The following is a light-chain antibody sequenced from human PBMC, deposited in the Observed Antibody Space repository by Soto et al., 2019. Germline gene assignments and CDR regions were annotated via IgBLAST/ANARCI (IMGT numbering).Light chain of an antibody. Sequence: IQMTQSPSTLSASVGDRVTITCRASQTISNWLAWYQQKPGQAPKLLIYKASTLESGVPSRFSGSGSGTEFTLTISCLHPDDFATYYCQHYSSVWAFGQGTKVDIK. V-gene: IGKV1-5*03. J-gene: IGKJ1*01. CDR2: KAS. CDR3: QHYSSVWA. CDR1: QTISNW.